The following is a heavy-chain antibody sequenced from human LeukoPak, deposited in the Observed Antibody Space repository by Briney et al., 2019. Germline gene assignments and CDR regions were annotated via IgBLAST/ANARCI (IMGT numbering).Heavy chain of an antibody. V-gene: IGHV3-23*01. CDR1: GFTFSTYT. D-gene: IGHD1-20*01. Sequence: GGTLRLSCAASGFTFSTYTMSWVRQAPGKGLEWVSTISGSGGSTYYADSVKGRFSISRDNSKNTLFLQMNNLRAEDTAVYYCAKEGGDTWTNFYFHYWGQGTLVTVSS. J-gene: IGHJ4*02. CDR2: ISGSGGST. CDR3: AKEGGDTWTNFYFHY.